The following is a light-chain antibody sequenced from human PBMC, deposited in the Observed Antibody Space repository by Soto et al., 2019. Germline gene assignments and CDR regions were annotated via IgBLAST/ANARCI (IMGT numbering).Light chain of an antibody. CDR1: QSVSSN. Sequence: EIVMTQSPATLSVSPGERATLSCRASQSVSSNLAWYQQKPGQAPRLLIYGESTRATGIPARFSGSGSGTEYTLTISSLQSADFSVYYCQHYNNWSPWTFGQGTKVEIK. J-gene: IGKJ1*01. V-gene: IGKV3-15*01. CDR3: QHYNNWSPWT. CDR2: GES.